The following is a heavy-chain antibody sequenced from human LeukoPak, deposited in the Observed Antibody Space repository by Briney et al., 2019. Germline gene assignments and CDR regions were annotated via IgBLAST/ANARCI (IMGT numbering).Heavy chain of an antibody. CDR2: IKQDGSEK. CDR3: ASTANNWFDP. J-gene: IGHJ5*02. D-gene: IGHD5-18*01. Sequence: PGGSLRLSCVASEFSFSTNWMSWVRQAPGKGLEWVAVIKQDGSEKYYVDSLKGRFTIPRDNGKNSLYLQMDSLRVEDTAVYYCASTANNWFDPWGQGTLVTVSS. CDR1: EFSFSTNW. V-gene: IGHV3-7*05.